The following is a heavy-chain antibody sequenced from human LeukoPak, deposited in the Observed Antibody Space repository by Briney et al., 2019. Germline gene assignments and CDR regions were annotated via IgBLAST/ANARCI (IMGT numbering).Heavy chain of an antibody. D-gene: IGHD4-11*01. J-gene: IGHJ4*02. CDR1: GGSFSGYY. CDR2: IYYSGST. V-gene: IGHV4-59*01. CDR3: ARVGYYSNYDY. Sequence: SETLSLTCAVYGGSFSGYYWSWIRQPPGKGLEWIGYIYYSGSTNYNPSLKSRVTISVDTSKNQFSLKLSSVTAADTAVYYCARVGYYSNYDYWGQGTLVTVSS.